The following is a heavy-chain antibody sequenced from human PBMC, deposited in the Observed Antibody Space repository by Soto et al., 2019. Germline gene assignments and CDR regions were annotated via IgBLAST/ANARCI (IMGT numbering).Heavy chain of an antibody. D-gene: IGHD6-6*01. Sequence: ESGGGLVKPGGSLRLSCAASGFSFSNARMNWVRQAPGKGLEWVGRIKSKGDGGTIEYAAPVKGRFTVSRDDSKNTLYLQRDSLKAEDTAIYYLATDALSYSTSTFDYWGQGTLVTVSS. V-gene: IGHV3-15*07. CDR3: ATDALSYSTSTFDY. CDR2: IKSKGDGGTI. J-gene: IGHJ4*02. CDR1: GFSFSNAR.